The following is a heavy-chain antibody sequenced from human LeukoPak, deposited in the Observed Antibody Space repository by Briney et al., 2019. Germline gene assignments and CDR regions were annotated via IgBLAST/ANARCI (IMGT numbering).Heavy chain of an antibody. Sequence: SETLSLTCTVSGGSISPYYWSWIRQPPGKGLEWLGYIYYSGNTDYNPSLKSRVAISVDTSKNHFSLKLSSVTAADTAVYYCARSTGSTMFIDYWGQGTLVTVSP. V-gene: IGHV4-59*01. D-gene: IGHD3-10*02. CDR2: IYYSGNT. J-gene: IGHJ4*02. CDR1: GGSISPYY. CDR3: ARSTGSTMFIDY.